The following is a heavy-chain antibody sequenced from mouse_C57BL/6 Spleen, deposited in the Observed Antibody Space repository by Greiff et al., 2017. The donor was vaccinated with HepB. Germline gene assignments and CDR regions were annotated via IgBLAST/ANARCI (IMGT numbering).Heavy chain of an antibody. CDR1: GYTFTSYW. CDR2: IDPSDSYT. V-gene: IGHV1-50*01. J-gene: IGHJ1*03. CDR3: ARGYYSNGAWYFDV. Sequence: QVQLQQPGAELVKPGASVKLSCKASGYTFTSYWMQWVKQRPGQGLEWIGEIDPSDSYTNYNQKFKGKATLTVDTSSSTAYMQRSSLTSEDSAVYYCARGYYSNGAWYFDVWGTGTTVTVSS. D-gene: IGHD2-5*01.